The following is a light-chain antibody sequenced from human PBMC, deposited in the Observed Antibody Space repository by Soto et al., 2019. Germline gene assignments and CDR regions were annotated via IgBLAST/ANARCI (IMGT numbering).Light chain of an antibody. J-gene: IGKJ1*01. Sequence: EIVLTQSPGTLSLSPGERATLSCRASQSVSSNYLAWYQQKPGQAPRPLIYGASSRATGIPDRFSGSGAGTDFTLTISRLEPEDLAGYYCQQYGSSPWTFGQGTKVEIK. V-gene: IGKV3-20*01. CDR2: GAS. CDR3: QQYGSSPWT. CDR1: QSVSSNY.